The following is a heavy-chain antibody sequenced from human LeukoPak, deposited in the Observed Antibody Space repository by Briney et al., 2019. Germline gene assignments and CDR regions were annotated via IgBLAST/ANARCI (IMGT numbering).Heavy chain of an antibody. CDR1: GFTFSAYA. V-gene: IGHV3-23*01. D-gene: IGHD6-19*01. Sequence: GGSLRLSCEASGFTFSAYAMTWVRQAPGKRLEWVSSIGSDNKPHYSESVKGRFAISRDNSKNTLYLQMNSLRAEDTAVYYCTRDKSSGCFDWGQGTLVTVSS. CDR3: TRDKSSGCFD. CDR2: IGSDNKP. J-gene: IGHJ4*02.